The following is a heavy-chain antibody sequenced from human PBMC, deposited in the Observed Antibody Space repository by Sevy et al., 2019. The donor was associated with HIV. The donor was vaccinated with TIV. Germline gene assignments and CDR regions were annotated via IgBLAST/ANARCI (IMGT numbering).Heavy chain of an antibody. CDR2: ISSSSSYI. CDR1: GFTFSSYS. Sequence: RSLRLSCAASGFTFSSYSMNWVRQAPGKGLEWVSSISSSSSYIYYADSVKGRFTISRDNAKNSLYLQMNSLRAEDTVVYYCARDQAFIAAAFDAFDMWGQGTMVTVSS. D-gene: IGHD6-13*01. V-gene: IGHV3-21*04. CDR3: ARDQAFIAAAFDAFDM. J-gene: IGHJ3*02.